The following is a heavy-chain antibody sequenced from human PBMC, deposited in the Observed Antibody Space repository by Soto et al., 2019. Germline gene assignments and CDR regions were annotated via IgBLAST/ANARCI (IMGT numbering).Heavy chain of an antibody. Sequence: EVQLVESGGGLVQPGGSLRLSCAASGFTFSINWMSWVRQTPEKGLECVANINPDGSQKYYVDSVKGRFTISRDNARNSLDLQMDSLRAEDTAVYYCATSMGRGGNDYWGLGTLVTVSS. CDR1: GFTFSINW. CDR3: ATSMGRGGNDY. D-gene: IGHD3-10*01. V-gene: IGHV3-7*01. J-gene: IGHJ4*02. CDR2: INPDGSQK.